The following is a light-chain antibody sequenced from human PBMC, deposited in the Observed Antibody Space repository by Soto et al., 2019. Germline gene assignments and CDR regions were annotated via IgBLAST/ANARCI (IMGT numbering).Light chain of an antibody. Sequence: QSALTQPASVSGSPGQSITISCSGSSSDVGAYNYVSWYQQHPGKAPKLIIHGVTNRPSGVSNRFSGSKSDYTASLTISGLQAEDEADYYCSSYTTAYFYVFGTGTKVTVL. J-gene: IGLJ1*01. CDR1: SSDVGAYNY. CDR2: GVT. CDR3: SSYTTAYFYV. V-gene: IGLV2-14*01.